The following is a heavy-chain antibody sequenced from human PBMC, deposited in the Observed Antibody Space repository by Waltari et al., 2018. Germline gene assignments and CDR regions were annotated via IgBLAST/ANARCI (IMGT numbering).Heavy chain of an antibody. D-gene: IGHD2-2*01. CDR1: GGTFSSYA. V-gene: IGHV1-69*01. CDR2: IIPIFGTA. J-gene: IGHJ5*02. Sequence: QVQLVQSGAEVKKPGSSVKVSCKASGGTFSSYAISWVRQAPGQGLEWMGGIIPIFGTANYAQKFQGRVTITTDESTSTAYMELSSLRSEDTAVYYCARNYCSSTSCYYNWFDPWGQGTLVTVSS. CDR3: ARNYCSSTSCYYNWFDP.